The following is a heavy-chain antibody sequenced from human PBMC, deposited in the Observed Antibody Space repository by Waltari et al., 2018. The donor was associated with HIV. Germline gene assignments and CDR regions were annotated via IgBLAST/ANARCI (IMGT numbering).Heavy chain of an antibody. V-gene: IGHV3-53*01. Sequence: EVQLVESGGGLIQPGGSLRLSCAASGLTVRANYMRWVRRAPGKGLEWVSSIYSGGSTSYADSVKGRFTISRDNSKNTLSLQMHSLRAEDTAVYYCARDWGSLRDDYYYYGMDVWGQGTTVTVSS. CDR1: GLTVRANY. D-gene: IGHD3-16*01. J-gene: IGHJ6*02. CDR3: ARDWGSLRDDYYYYGMDV. CDR2: IYSGGST.